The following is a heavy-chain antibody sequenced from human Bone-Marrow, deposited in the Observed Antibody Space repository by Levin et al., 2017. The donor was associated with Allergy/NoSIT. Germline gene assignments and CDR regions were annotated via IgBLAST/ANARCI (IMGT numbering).Heavy chain of an antibody. D-gene: IGHD2-2*01. CDR3: ARDVLGCSCSDCSPVPEYYYGIDV. CDR1: GGPITSSSYY. CDR2: IYFSGHT. J-gene: IGHJ6*02. V-gene: IGHV4-39*07. Sequence: SETLSLSCTVFGGPITSSSYYWGWVRQPPGQVLEWVGTIYFSGHTYYNPSLRSRVRPSLDTSKNQFSLRLTSVTAADTAIYYCARDVLGCSCSDCSPVPEYYYGIDVWGQETTVTVSS.